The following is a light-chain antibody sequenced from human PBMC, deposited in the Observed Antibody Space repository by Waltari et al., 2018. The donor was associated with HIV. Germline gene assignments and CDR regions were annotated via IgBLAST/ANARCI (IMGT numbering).Light chain of an antibody. CDR3: GADHGSGSNFVSGV. J-gene: IGLJ3*02. CDR2: VGTGGIVG. Sequence: QPVLTQPPSASASLGASVTLTCTLSSGYSNYKVDWYQQRPGKGPRFVMRVGTGGIVGSKGGGIPDRFSVLGSGLNRYLTIKNIQEEDESDYHCGADHGSGSNFVSGVFGGGTKLTVL. V-gene: IGLV9-49*01. CDR1: SGYSNYK.